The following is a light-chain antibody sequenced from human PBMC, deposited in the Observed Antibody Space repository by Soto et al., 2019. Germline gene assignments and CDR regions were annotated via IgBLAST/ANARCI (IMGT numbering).Light chain of an antibody. J-gene: IGKJ1*01. CDR3: LQDHNYPRT. V-gene: IGKV1-6*01. Sequence: AIQMTQSPSSLSASVGDRVTITCRASQDIRNELGWYQQKPGKAPKALIYGVSNLQSGVPARISGSGSGTDFTLTISSLQPEYFAVYYCLQDHNYPRTFGQGTKVEI. CDR1: QDIRNE. CDR2: GVS.